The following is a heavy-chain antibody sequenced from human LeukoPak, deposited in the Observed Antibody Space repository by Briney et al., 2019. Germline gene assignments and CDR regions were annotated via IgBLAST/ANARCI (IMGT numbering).Heavy chain of an antibody. Sequence: PGGSLRLSCAASGFTFSIYAMSWVRQAPGKGLEWVSGMSGSGGSTYYADSVKGRFTISRDNSKNTLYLQMNTLRAEDTAVYYCAKDREYSYVYYAFYIWGQGTLVTVSS. CDR2: MSGSGGST. J-gene: IGHJ3*02. CDR1: GFTFSIYA. V-gene: IGHV3-23*01. D-gene: IGHD3-16*01. CDR3: AKDREYSYVYYAFYI.